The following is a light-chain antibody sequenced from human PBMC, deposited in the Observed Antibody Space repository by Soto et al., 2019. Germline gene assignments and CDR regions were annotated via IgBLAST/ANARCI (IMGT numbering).Light chain of an antibody. CDR2: GAS. Sequence: EIVLTQSPGTLSLSPGERATLSCRASQSVSNNYLAWYQQKPGQAPRLLIYGASNRATGIPVRFSGSGSGTDFTLTISSLEPEDFAVYYCQQRSTWPPFSFGPGTKVDIK. CDR1: QSVSNNY. V-gene: IGKV3D-20*02. CDR3: QQRSTWPPFS. J-gene: IGKJ3*01.